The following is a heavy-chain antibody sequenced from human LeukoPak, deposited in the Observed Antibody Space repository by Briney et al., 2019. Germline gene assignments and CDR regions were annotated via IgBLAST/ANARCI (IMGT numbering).Heavy chain of an antibody. J-gene: IGHJ4*02. CDR2: ISYDGSNK. D-gene: IGHD5-24*01. V-gene: IGHV3-30-3*01. CDR3: ARGGDGYNCDY. Sequence: GGSLRLSCAASGFTFSSYAMHWVRQAPGKGLEGVAVISYDGSNKYYADFVKGRFTISRDNSKNTLYLQMNSLRAEDTAVYYCARGGDGYNCDYWGQGTLVTVSS. CDR1: GFTFSSYA.